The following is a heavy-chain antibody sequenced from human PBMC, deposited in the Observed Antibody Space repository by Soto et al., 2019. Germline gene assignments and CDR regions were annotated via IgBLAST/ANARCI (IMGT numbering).Heavy chain of an antibody. J-gene: IGHJ4*02. D-gene: IGHD6-19*01. V-gene: IGHV3-23*01. CDR3: AKESTMTSRGSFDY. Sequence: EVQLLESGGGLVQPGGSLRLSCAASGFTFNNYAMNWVRQAPGKGLEWVSGITGDGSTTFYADSVKGRFTISRDNSDDTLYLQVSGLRAGDTALYYCAKESTMTSRGSFDYWGRGTLVTVSS. CDR1: GFTFNNYA. CDR2: ITGDGSTT.